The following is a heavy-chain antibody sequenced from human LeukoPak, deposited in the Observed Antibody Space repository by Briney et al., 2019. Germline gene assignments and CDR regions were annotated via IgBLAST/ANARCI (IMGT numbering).Heavy chain of an antibody. Sequence: SETLSLTCNVSGPSLSLNYWSWIRQPPGKGLEWIGNAYYSGSTYYNPSLKSRVTIAVDTSKNQFSLKLSSVTAADTAVYYCARDPPHHGGSYGSGDVEPWGQGTLVTVSS. CDR3: ARDPPHHGGSYGSGDVEP. CDR2: AYYSGST. CDR1: GPSLSLNY. J-gene: IGHJ5*02. V-gene: IGHV4-59*12. D-gene: IGHD1-26*01.